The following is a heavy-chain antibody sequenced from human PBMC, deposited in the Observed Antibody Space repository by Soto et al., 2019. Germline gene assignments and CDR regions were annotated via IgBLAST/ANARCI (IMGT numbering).Heavy chain of an antibody. CDR2: IYYSGST. J-gene: IGHJ4*02. CDR1: GGSISSRDYY. CDR3: ARYGSGSYADY. Sequence: QVQLQESGPGLVKPSQTLSLTCSVSGGSISSRDYYWSRIRQHPGKGLEWIGYIYYSGSTYYNPSLKSRVTISVDTSKNQFSLKLSSVTAADTAVYYCARYGSGSYADYWGQGTLVTVSS. D-gene: IGHD3-10*01. V-gene: IGHV4-31*03.